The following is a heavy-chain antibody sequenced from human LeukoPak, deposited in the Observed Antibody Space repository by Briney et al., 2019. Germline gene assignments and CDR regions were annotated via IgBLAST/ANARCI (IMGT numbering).Heavy chain of an antibody. J-gene: IGHJ4*02. CDR3: ARAGYYFDY. V-gene: IGHV3-48*03. CDR1: GFAFSTYE. Sequence: GGSLRLSCAASGFAFSTYEMNWVRQAPGKGLEWVSYISTSGTTIYYADSVRGRFTISRDNANNSLYLQMDSLRAEDTAVYYCARAGYYFDYWGQGTLVTVSS. CDR2: ISTSGTTI.